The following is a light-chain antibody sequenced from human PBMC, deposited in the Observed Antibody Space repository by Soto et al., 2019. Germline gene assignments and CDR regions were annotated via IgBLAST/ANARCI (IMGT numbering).Light chain of an antibody. V-gene: IGKV3-20*01. Sequence: EFVFTQSPGALSLSPGERATLSCRASQTVRNNYLAWYQQKPGQAPRLLIYDASSRATSIPDRFSGGGSGTDFTLTISRLEPEDFAVYYCQQYGSSLRTFGQGTKVDIK. J-gene: IGKJ1*01. CDR2: DAS. CDR1: QTVRNNY. CDR3: QQYGSSLRT.